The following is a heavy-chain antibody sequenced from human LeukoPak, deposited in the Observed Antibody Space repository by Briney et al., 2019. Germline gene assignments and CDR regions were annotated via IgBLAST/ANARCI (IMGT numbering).Heavy chain of an antibody. V-gene: IGHV1-18*01. CDR1: GYAFTNYG. Sequence: GASVKVSCKASGYAFTNYGITWVRQAPGQGLEWLGWISTFNGNTNYAQRLQDRVTMTTDTSTNTAYLELRRLRSDDTALYYCARRHLIGNGSFDHWGQGSLVTVSS. D-gene: IGHD4-23*01. CDR3: ARRHLIGNGSFDH. CDR2: ISTFNGNT. J-gene: IGHJ4*02.